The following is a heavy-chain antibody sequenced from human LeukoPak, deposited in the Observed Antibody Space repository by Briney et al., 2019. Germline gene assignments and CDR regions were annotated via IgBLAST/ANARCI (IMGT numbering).Heavy chain of an antibody. Sequence: ASVKVSCKASGYTFTSYGFSWVRQAPGQGLEWMGWISAYNGDTNYAHNLQRRVTMTTDTSTSTAYMDLRSLRSDDTAVYYCARDRRVAGHYYFDYWGQGTLVTVSS. J-gene: IGHJ4*02. CDR1: GYTFTSYG. CDR3: ARDRRVAGHYYFDY. V-gene: IGHV1-18*01. CDR2: ISAYNGDT. D-gene: IGHD6-19*01.